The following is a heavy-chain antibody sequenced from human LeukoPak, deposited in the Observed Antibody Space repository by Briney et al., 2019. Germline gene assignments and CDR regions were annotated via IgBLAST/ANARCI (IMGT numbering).Heavy chain of an antibody. CDR2: ISGSGGST. V-gene: IGHV3-23*01. Sequence: PGGSLRLSCAASGFTFSNYAMSWVRQAPGRGLEWVSVISGSGGSTYYADSVKGRFTVSRDNPKNTLCLQMNSLRAEDTAVYYCATSDYGDYGDYWGQGTLVTVSS. J-gene: IGHJ4*02. CDR1: GFTFSNYA. D-gene: IGHD4-17*01. CDR3: ATSDYGDYGDY.